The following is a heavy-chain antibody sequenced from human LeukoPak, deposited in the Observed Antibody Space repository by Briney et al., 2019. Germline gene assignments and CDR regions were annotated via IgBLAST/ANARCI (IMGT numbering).Heavy chain of an antibody. CDR1: GFTFSSYG. Sequence: GGSLRLSCAASGFTFSSYGMHWVRQAPGKGLEWVAVISYDGSTKYYADSVKGRFTISRDNSKNTLYLQMNSLRAEDTAVYYCAKEDGSGSPATDYGMDVWGKGTTVTVSS. CDR3: AKEDGSGSPATDYGMDV. J-gene: IGHJ6*04. CDR2: ISYDGSTK. D-gene: IGHD3-10*01. V-gene: IGHV3-30*18.